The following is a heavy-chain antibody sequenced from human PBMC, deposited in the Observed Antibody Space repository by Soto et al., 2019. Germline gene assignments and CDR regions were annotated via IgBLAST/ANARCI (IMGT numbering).Heavy chain of an antibody. V-gene: IGHV4-59*03. Sequence: QVHLQESGPRLVKPSETLSLTCTVSGGSISNYYWSWIRQPPGRGLEWIGHIFYSGSTNYNPALKSRVTRSVDTSKSQFSLNRRSVTAADPAVYYCAQDSGYNSGYFRWFDPWGQGTLVTVSS. CDR1: GGSISNYY. CDR2: IFYSGST. D-gene: IGHD5-18*01. J-gene: IGHJ5*02. CDR3: AQDSGYNSGYFRWFDP.